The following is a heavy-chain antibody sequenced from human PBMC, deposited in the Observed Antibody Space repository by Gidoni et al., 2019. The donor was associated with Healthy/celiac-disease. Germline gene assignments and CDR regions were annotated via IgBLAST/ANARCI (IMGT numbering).Heavy chain of an antibody. Sequence: QVQLVQSGAEVKKPGASVKVSCKASGYPFTGYYMHWVRQAPGQGLEWMGWINPNSGGTNYAQKFQGWVTMTRDTSISTAYMELSRLRSDDTAVYYCARQVGKQWLVADYWGQGTLVTVSS. CDR3: ARQVGKQWLVADY. V-gene: IGHV1-2*04. D-gene: IGHD6-19*01. CDR1: GYPFTGYY. J-gene: IGHJ4*02. CDR2: INPNSGGT.